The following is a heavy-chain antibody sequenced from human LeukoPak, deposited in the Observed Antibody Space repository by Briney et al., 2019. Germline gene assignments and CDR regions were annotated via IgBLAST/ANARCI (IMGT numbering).Heavy chain of an antibody. CDR2: ISSSSSSI. CDR3: ARGGAARPDY. J-gene: IGHJ4*02. CDR1: GFTFSNYG. V-gene: IGHV3-48*01. D-gene: IGHD6-6*01. Sequence: PAGSLRLSCAASGFTFSNYGMDWVRQAPGKGLEWVSYISSSSSSIYYADSVKGRFTISRDNAKNSLFLQMNSLRAEDTAVYYCARGGAARPDYWGQGTLVTVSS.